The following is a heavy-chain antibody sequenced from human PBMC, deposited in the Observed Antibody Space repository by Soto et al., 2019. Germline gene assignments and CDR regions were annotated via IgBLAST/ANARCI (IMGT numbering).Heavy chain of an antibody. J-gene: IGHJ6*02. CDR3: ARSQGSSTSLEIYYYYYYGMDV. D-gene: IGHD2-2*01. V-gene: IGHV1-18*01. CDR1: GYTFTSYG. CDR2: ISAYNGNT. Sequence: ASVKVSCKASGYTFTSYGISWVRQAPGQGLEWMGWISAYNGNTNYAQKLQGRVTMTTDTSTSTVYMELSSLRSEDTAVYFCARSQGSSTSLEIYYYYYYGMDVWGQGTMVTVSS.